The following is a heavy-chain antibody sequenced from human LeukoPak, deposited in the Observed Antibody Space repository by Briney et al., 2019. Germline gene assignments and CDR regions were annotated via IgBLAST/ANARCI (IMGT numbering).Heavy chain of an antibody. D-gene: IGHD4-17*01. CDR1: GFTFSSYS. J-gene: IGHJ4*02. Sequence: GGPLRLSCAASGFTFSSYSMSWVRQAPGKGREWVSSISSTSRSISYADSLKGQFTISRDNARNSLYLQMNNLRVEDTAVYYCAREGYGDYYFDYWGQGTLVTVSS. CDR3: AREGYGDYYFDY. V-gene: IGHV3-21*01. CDR2: ISSTSRSI.